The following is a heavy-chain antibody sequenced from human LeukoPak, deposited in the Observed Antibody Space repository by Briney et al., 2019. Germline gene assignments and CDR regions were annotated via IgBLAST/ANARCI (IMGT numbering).Heavy chain of an antibody. Sequence: PGGSLRLSCAASGFTFSSYSMNWVRQAPGKGLEWVSYISSSSSTIYYADSVKGRFTISRDNAKNSLYLQMNSLRAEDTAAYYCASEVGADSRDFDYWGQGTLVTVSS. J-gene: IGHJ4*02. V-gene: IGHV3-48*01. D-gene: IGHD1-26*01. CDR1: GFTFSSYS. CDR2: ISSSSSTI. CDR3: ASEVGADSRDFDY.